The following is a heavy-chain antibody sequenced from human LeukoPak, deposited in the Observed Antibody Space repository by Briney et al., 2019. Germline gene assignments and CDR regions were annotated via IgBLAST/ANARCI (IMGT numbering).Heavy chain of an antibody. V-gene: IGHV4-59*11. CDR2: IYYSGST. J-gene: IGHJ4*02. CDR1: GGSISSHY. CDR3: ARDTPGEFDY. Sequence: SETLSLTCTVSGGSISSHYWSWIRQPPGKGLEWIGYIYYSGSTNYNPSLKGRVTISVDTSKNQFSLKLSSVTAADTAVYYCARDTPGEFDYWGQGTLVTVSS. D-gene: IGHD3-10*01.